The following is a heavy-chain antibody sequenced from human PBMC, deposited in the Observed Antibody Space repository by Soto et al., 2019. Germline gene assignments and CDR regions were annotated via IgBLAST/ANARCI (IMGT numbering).Heavy chain of an antibody. CDR3: VASLAASGLNWLDP. CDR2: IFANGHT. J-gene: IGHJ5*02. Sequence: LSLTCIVSGGSISEKYWNWVRQPPGKGLEWIGLIFANGHTDYNPSLKSRVTMSVDASKNQFSLRLTSMTAADTAVYYCVASLAASGLNWLDPWGRGTLVTVSS. CDR1: GGSISEKY. D-gene: IGHD6-13*01. V-gene: IGHV4-4*07.